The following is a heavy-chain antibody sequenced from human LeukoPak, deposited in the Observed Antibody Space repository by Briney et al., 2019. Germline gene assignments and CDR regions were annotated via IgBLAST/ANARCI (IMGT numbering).Heavy chain of an antibody. D-gene: IGHD7-27*01. V-gene: IGHV3-23*01. J-gene: IGHJ4*02. CDR2: ISGSGGST. Sequence: GGSLRLSCAASGFTFSSYGMSWVRQAPGKGLEWVSAISGSGGSTYYADSVKGRFPISRDNSKYTLYLQMNSLRAEDMALYYCAKVGKRGPGYYFDYWGQGTLVTVSS. CDR3: AKVGKRGPGYYFDY. CDR1: GFTFSSYG.